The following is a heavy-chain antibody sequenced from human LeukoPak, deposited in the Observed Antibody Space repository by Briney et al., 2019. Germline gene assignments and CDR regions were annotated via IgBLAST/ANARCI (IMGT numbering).Heavy chain of an antibody. Sequence: SETLSLTCTVSGGSMSYYWSWIRQPPGKGLEWIGFIYYSGNTNYNPSLKSRVTISVDTSKNQFSLKLSSVTAADTAVYYCARYCSGGSCHYGMDVWGQGTTVTVSS. V-gene: IGHV4-59*12. CDR2: IYYSGNT. CDR1: GGSMSYY. D-gene: IGHD2-15*01. J-gene: IGHJ6*02. CDR3: ARYCSGGSCHYGMDV.